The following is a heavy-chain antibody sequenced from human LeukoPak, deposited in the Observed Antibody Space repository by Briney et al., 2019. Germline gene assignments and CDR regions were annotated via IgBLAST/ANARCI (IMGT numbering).Heavy chain of an antibody. CDR1: GYTFTSYD. V-gene: IGHV1-8*01. CDR3: ARAFYYYYGMDV. J-gene: IGHJ6*02. Sequence: ASVKVSCKASGYTFTSYDINWVREATGQGLEWMGWMNPNSGNTGYAQKFQGRVTMTRNTSISTAYMELSSLRSEDTAVYYCARAFYYYYGMDVWGQGTTVTVSS. CDR2: MNPNSGNT.